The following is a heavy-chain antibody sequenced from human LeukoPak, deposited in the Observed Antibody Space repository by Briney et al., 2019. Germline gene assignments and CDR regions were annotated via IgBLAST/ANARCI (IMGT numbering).Heavy chain of an antibody. J-gene: IGHJ4*02. Sequence: PSETLSLTCTVSGGSISSYYWSWIRQPPGKGLEWIGYIYYSGSTNYNPSLKSRVTISVDTSKNQLSLKLSSVTAADTAVYYCARSRYDSTLGYWGQGTLVTVSS. CDR3: ARSRYDSTLGY. CDR1: GGSISSYY. CDR2: IYYSGST. D-gene: IGHD3-3*01. V-gene: IGHV4-59*01.